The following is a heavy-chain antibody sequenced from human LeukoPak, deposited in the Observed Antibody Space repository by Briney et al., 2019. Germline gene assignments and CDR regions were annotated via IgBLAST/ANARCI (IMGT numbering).Heavy chain of an antibody. Sequence: GASVKVSCKASGYTFTSYDINWVRQATGRGLEWMGWMNPNSGTTGYAQKFQGRVTITRNSSISTAYMELSSLRSDDTAVYYCARDLRVAVAGGVWFDPWGQGTLVTVSS. V-gene: IGHV1-8*03. CDR1: GYTFTSYD. CDR3: ARDLRVAVAGGVWFDP. D-gene: IGHD6-19*01. J-gene: IGHJ5*02. CDR2: MNPNSGTT.